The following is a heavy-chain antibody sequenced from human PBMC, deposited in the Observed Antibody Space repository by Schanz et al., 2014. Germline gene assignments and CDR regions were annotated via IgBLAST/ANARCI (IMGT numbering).Heavy chain of an antibody. D-gene: IGHD3-3*01. V-gene: IGHV1-3*04. CDR2: IHTGSGNP. Sequence: QVQLVQSGGEVKKPGASATVSCKASGYTFAGHAVHWVRQAPGQGPEWVGWIHTGSGNPKYAQKFEGRVTITRDTSASIVYIELSSLRTEDTAVFFCASGGAHVASSGVVIVHMHVWGKGTTVIVSS. J-gene: IGHJ6*03. CDR1: GYTFAGHA. CDR3: ASGGAHVASSGVVIVHMHV.